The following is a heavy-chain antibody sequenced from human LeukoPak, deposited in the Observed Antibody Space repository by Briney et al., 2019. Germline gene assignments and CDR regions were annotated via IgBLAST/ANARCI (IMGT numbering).Heavy chain of an antibody. V-gene: IGHV1-2*02. Sequence: ASVKVSCKASGYRFTDYFMHWVRQVPGQGLERMRCINVYIGGAHYAQKFQDRLSMTRDTSINTAYMELSSLRSDDTAVYYCARDILGRSNGGSNYFGMEVWGQGTTVTVSS. CDR3: ARDILGRSNGGSNYFGMEV. D-gene: IGHD2-8*01. CDR2: INVYIGGA. J-gene: IGHJ6*02. CDR1: GYRFTDYF.